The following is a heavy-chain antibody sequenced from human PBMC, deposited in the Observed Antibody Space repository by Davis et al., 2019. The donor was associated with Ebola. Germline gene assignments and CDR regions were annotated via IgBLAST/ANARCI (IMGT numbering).Heavy chain of an antibody. CDR2: IFSDGSNK. D-gene: IGHD2-2*01. V-gene: IGHV3-33*08. J-gene: IGHJ6*02. CDR3: ARVGASVPAAIDYYYYGMDV. Sequence: GESLKISCVASGFTFSNYGMHWVRQAPGKGLEWVAFIFSDGSNKFYVDSVKGRFTISRDNSQNMVYLEMNSLRVEDSAVYYCARVGASVPAAIDYYYYGMDVWGQGTTVTVSS. CDR1: GFTFSNYG.